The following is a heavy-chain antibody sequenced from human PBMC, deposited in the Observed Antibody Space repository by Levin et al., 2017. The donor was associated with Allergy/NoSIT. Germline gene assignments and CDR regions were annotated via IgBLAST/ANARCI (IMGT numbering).Heavy chain of an antibody. CDR3: ARVGVATATRGGYFDY. CDR1: GFTFSRFA. Sequence: GGSLRLSCAASGFTFSRFALHWVRQSPGKGLAWVSVISFDGRNKFYADAVKGRFTLSRADSTHTLYVQMNSLTSEDTAIYYCARVGVATATRGGYFDYWGQGTLVTVSS. V-gene: IGHV3-30*14. J-gene: IGHJ4*02. CDR2: ISFDGRNK. D-gene: IGHD2-15*01.